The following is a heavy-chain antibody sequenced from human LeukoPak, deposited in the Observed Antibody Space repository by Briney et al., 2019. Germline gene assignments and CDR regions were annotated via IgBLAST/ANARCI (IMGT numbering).Heavy chain of an antibody. V-gene: IGHV3-23*01. CDR3: AKKSGSSRSHYMDV. CDR2: ISGSGGST. D-gene: IGHD6-6*01. Sequence: PGGSLRLSCAASGFTFSSYAMSWVRQAPGKGLEWVSAISGSGGSTYYADSVKGRFTISRDNSKNTLYLQMNSLRAEDTAVYYCAKKSGSSRSHYMDVWGKGTTVTVSS. CDR1: GFTFSSYA. J-gene: IGHJ6*03.